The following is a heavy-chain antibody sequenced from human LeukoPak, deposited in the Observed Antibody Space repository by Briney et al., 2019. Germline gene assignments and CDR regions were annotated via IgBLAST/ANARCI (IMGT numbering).Heavy chain of an antibody. CDR1: GDSISSYY. CDR3: ARGPPYYYDSSGYPPYWFDP. Sequence: SETLSLTCTVSGDSISSYYWSWIRQPPGKGLEWIGYIYYSGSTNYNPSLKSRVTISVDTSRNQFSLKLSSVTAADTAVYYCARGPPYYYDSSGYPPYWFDPWGQGTLVTVSS. D-gene: IGHD3-22*01. J-gene: IGHJ5*02. CDR2: IYYSGST. V-gene: IGHV4-59*01.